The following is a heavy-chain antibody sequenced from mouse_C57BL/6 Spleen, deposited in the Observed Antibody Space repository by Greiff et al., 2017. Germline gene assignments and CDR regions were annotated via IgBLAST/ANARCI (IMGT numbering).Heavy chain of an antibody. V-gene: IGHV5-4*01. Sequence: EVQLVESGGGLVKPGGSLKLSCAASGFTFSSYAMSWVRQTPEKRLEWVATISDGGSYTYYPDNVKGRFTISRDHAKNNLYLQMSHLKSEDTAMYYCARGEYGTDWYFDVWGTGTTVTVSS. CDR3: ARGEYGTDWYFDV. CDR2: ISDGGSYT. J-gene: IGHJ1*03. D-gene: IGHD2-1*01. CDR1: GFTFSSYA.